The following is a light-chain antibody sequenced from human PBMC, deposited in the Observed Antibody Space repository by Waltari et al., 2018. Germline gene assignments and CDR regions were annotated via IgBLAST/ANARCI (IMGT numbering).Light chain of an antibody. V-gene: IGLV2-11*01. CDR1: STHVGSFNC. CDR2: AVT. Sequence: SPLPQPHPLSGSPGQSAPFACAGTSTHVGSFNCVSWYQHHPGKAPMVMVYAVTERPAEVPDRFSGATSGNTASLTISGLQTDDEADYFCCSYAGSYTLIFGGGTKLTVL. CDR3: CSYAGSYTLI. J-gene: IGLJ2*01.